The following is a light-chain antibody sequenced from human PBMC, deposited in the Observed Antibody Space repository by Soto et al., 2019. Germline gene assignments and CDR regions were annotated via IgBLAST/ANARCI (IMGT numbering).Light chain of an antibody. J-gene: IGKJ1*01. Sequence: EIVMTQSPATLSVSPGERATLFCRASQSVSSNLAWYQQKPGQAPRLLIYDASTRATVIPARFSGSGSGTEFTLTISSLQPEDFATYYCQQLNSYPPAWTFGQGTKVDIK. CDR3: QQLNSYPPAWT. CDR2: DAS. CDR1: QSVSSN. V-gene: IGKV3-15*01.